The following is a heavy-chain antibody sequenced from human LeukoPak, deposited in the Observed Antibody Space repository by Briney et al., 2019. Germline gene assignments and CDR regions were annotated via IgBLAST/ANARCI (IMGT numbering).Heavy chain of an antibody. D-gene: IGHD4-17*01. V-gene: IGHV3-30*02. CDR2: IRYDGSNK. CDR1: GFTFSSFG. J-gene: IGHJ4*02. Sequence: GGSLRLSCAASGFTFSSFGMHWVRQTPGKGLDWVAFIRYDGSNKYYADSVKGRFTISRDNSKNTLYLQMNSLRAEDTAVYYCAREGDYGDDYWGQGTLVTVSS. CDR3: AREGDYGDDY.